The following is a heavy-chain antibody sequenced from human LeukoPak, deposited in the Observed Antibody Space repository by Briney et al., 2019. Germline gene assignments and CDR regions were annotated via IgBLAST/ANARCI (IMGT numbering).Heavy chain of an antibody. CDR2: ISSSSSYI. Sequence: GGSLRLSCAASGFTFSSYSMNWVRQAPGKGLEWVSSISSSSSYIYYADSAKGRFTISRDNAKNSLYLQMNSLRAEDTAVYYCARDREWEPFDYWGQGTLVTVSS. D-gene: IGHD1-26*01. J-gene: IGHJ4*02. V-gene: IGHV3-21*01. CDR1: GFTFSSYS. CDR3: ARDREWEPFDY.